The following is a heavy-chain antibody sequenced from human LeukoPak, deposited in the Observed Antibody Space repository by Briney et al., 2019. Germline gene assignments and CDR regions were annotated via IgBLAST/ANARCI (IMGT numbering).Heavy chain of an antibody. CDR2: MNPNSGNT. D-gene: IGHD3-22*01. CDR1: GYTFTSYD. V-gene: IGHV1-8*01. CDR3: ARDNVDYYDSSGYYPYGMDV. Sequence: GASVKVSCKASGYTFTSYDINWVRQATGQGLEWMGWMNPNSGNTGYAQKLQGRVTMTTDTSTSTAYMELRSLRSDDTAVYYCARDNVDYYDSSGYYPYGMDVWGQGTTVTVSS. J-gene: IGHJ6*02.